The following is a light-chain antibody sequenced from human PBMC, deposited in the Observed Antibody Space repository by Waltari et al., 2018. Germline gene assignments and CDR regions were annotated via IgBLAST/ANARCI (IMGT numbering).Light chain of an antibody. CDR2: DAS. V-gene: IGKV3-11*01. J-gene: IGKJ4*01. CDR3: QQRHNWPLT. Sequence: IVLTQSPATLSLSPGEVATLSCRASESVRSYLAWYQQKPGQAPRLLIYDASNRASGIPARFSGSGSGTDFSLSISSLEPEDFAVYYCQQRHNWPLTFGGGTKVEIK. CDR1: ESVRSY.